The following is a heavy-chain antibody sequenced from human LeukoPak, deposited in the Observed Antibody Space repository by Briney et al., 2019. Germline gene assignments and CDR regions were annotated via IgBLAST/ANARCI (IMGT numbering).Heavy chain of an antibody. V-gene: IGHV3-23*01. D-gene: IGHD6-19*01. CDR3: ANWLEGAVAAFDY. J-gene: IGHJ4*02. Sequence: GTSLRLSCAASGFTFTSYAMGWVRKAPGKGPEWVSAISASGGNTYYADSVKGRFAISRDNSKSTLYLQMNSLRAEDTAVYYCANWLEGAVAAFDYWGQGTPVTVSS. CDR2: ISASGGNT. CDR1: GFTFTSYA.